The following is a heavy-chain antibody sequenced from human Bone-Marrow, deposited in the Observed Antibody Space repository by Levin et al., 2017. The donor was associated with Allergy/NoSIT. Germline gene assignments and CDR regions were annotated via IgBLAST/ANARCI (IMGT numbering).Heavy chain of an antibody. J-gene: IGHJ4*02. CDR1: GFTFSVYT. Sequence: PGGSLRLSCAASGFTFSVYTMHWFRQTPGKGLEWVAFISYDGSIKYYADSLRGRFTISRDNSKNTLYLQMNSLRTEDTAMYYCASVGHDSSSWPLSSFYYWGQGTLVTVSS. CDR3: ASVGHDSSSWPLSSFYY. V-gene: IGHV3-30-3*01. CDR2: ISYDGSIK. D-gene: IGHD6-13*01.